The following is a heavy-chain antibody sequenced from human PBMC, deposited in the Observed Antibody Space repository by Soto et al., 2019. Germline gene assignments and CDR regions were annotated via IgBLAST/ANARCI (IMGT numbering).Heavy chain of an antibody. V-gene: IGHV1-2*02. D-gene: IGHD4-17*01. CDR3: AGHYGGNFRGFDY. J-gene: IGHJ4*02. Sequence: QVQVVQSGAEVKKPGASVKVSCKASGYTFTGYYMHWVRQAPGQGLEWMGWINPNSGGTNYAQKFQGRVTMTRDTSISTAYMELSSLRSDDTAVYYCAGHYGGNFRGFDYWGQGTLVTVSS. CDR1: GYTFTGYY. CDR2: INPNSGGT.